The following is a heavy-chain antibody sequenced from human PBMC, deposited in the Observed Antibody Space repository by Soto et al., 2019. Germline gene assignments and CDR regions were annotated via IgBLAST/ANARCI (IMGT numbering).Heavy chain of an antibody. Sequence: GGSLRLSCAASGLTFSSYAMSWVRQAPGKGLEWVSAISGSGGSTYYADSVKGRFTISRDNSKNTLYLQMNSLRAEDTAVYYCAKEPLGSGYYLAQYFQHWGQGTLVTVSS. CDR1: GLTFSSYA. CDR3: AKEPLGSGYYLAQYFQH. D-gene: IGHD3-22*01. V-gene: IGHV3-23*01. CDR2: ISGSGGST. J-gene: IGHJ1*01.